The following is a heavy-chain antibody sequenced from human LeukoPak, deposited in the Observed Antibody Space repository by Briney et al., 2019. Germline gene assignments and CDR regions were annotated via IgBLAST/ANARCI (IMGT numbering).Heavy chain of an antibody. V-gene: IGHV4-59*08. CDR2: IYYSGST. J-gene: IGHJ6*02. D-gene: IGHD6-19*01. Sequence: SETLSLTCTVSGGSISSYYWSWIRQPPGKGLEWIGYIYYSGSTNYNPSLKSRVTISVDTSKNQFSLKLSSVTAAATAVYYCARHAHRQVSGWYSYYYYGMDVWGQGTTVTVSS. CDR3: ARHAHRQVSGWYSYYYYGMDV. CDR1: GGSISSYY.